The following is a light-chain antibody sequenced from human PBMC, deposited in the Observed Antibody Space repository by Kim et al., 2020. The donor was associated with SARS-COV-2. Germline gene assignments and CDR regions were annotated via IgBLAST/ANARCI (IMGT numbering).Light chain of an antibody. V-gene: IGKV3-20*01. CDR1: QSSNTRY. Sequence: SPGERATHSDSASQSSNTRYLVWYQQKPGQIPRVLIYGAFLRATGIPDRFSGSGSGTDFTLTISGLGPEDSAVYYCQRFGSSTYTFVQGTKLEI. J-gene: IGKJ2*01. CDR2: GAF. CDR3: QRFGSSTYT.